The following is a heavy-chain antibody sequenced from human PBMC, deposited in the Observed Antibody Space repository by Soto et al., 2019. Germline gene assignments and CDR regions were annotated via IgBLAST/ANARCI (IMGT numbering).Heavy chain of an antibody. J-gene: IGHJ4*02. CDR2: ISAYNGNT. CDR3: ARAACLVDCGGDCYSDY. CDR1: GYTFTSYG. D-gene: IGHD2-21*02. V-gene: IGHV1-18*01. Sequence: ASVKVSCKASGYTFTSYGISWVRQAPGQGLEWMGWISAYNGNTNYAQKLQGRVTMTTDTSTSTVYMELRSLRSDDTAVYYGARAACLVDCGGDCYSDYWGQGTLVTVSS.